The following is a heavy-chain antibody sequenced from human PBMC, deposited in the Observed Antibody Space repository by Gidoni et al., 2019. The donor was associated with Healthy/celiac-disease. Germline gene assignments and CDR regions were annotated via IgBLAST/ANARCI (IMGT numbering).Heavy chain of an antibody. CDR3: ARVNPLYGDYVNYYYGMDV. J-gene: IGHJ6*02. D-gene: IGHD4-17*01. CDR2: INTNTGNP. V-gene: IGHV7-4-1*02. Sequence: QVQLVQSWSALKKPRASVKVSCKASGYTFTSYAMNWVRQAPGQGLEWMGWINTNTGNPTYAQGFTGRFVFSLDTSVSTAYLQISSLKAEDTAVYYCARVNPLYGDYVNYYYGMDVWGQGTTVTVSS. CDR1: GYTFTSYA.